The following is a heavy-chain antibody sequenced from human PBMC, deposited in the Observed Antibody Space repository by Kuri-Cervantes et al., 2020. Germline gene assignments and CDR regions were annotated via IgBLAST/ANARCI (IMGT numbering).Heavy chain of an antibody. V-gene: IGHV3-30-3*01. CDR2: ISYDGSNK. Sequence: GGSLRLSCAASGFTFSSYAMHWVRQAPGKGLEWVAVISYDGSNKYYADFAKGRFTISRDNSKNTLYLQMNSLRAEDTAVYYCARDRGDLREYDYWGQGTLVTVSS. D-gene: IGHD3-10*01. CDR1: GFTFSSYA. J-gene: IGHJ4*02. CDR3: ARDRGDLREYDY.